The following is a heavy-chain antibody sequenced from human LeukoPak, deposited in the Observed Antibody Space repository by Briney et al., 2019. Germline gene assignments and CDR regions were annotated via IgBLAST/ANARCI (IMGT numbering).Heavy chain of an antibody. CDR3: AKDRPKYCGCDCSIFDY. Sequence: GSVRLSCTASGFTFSSYGMHWVRQAPGQGLEWVAVISHDGSNKYYADSVKGRFSISRDNSKNTLYLQMNSLSAGDTAIYYCAKDRPKYCGCDCSIFDYWGKGTLVTVSS. D-gene: IGHD2-21*02. CDR1: GFTFSSYG. J-gene: IGHJ4*02. V-gene: IGHV3-30*18. CDR2: ISHDGSNK.